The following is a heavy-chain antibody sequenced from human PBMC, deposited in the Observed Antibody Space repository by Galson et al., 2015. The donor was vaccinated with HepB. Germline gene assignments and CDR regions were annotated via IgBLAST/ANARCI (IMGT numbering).Heavy chain of an antibody. Sequence: TLSLTCTVSGGSISSGDYYWSWIRQHPGKGLEWIGRISTSGSTNYNPSLRTRVTMSVDTSNNQFSLKLTSVTAADTAVYYCATDRRSGWVTTLAYWGQGTLVTVSS. CDR1: GGSISSGDYY. CDR2: ISTSGST. J-gene: IGHJ4*02. V-gene: IGHV4-61*02. D-gene: IGHD6-19*01. CDR3: ATDRRSGWVTTLAY.